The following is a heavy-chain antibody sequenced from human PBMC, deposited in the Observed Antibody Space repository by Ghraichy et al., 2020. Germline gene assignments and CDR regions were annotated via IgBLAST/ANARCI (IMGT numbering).Heavy chain of an antibody. J-gene: IGHJ4*02. D-gene: IGHD4-23*01. V-gene: IGHV3-7*05. Sequence: GESLNISCAASGFTFSSYWMNWVRQAPGKGLEWVANIKQDGSKKYYLDSVKGRFTISRDNAKNSLYLQMNSLRAEDTAVYYCNADPGESGGNLFDYWGQGTLVTVSS. CDR1: GFTFSSYW. CDR2: IKQDGSKK. CDR3: NADPGESGGNLFDY.